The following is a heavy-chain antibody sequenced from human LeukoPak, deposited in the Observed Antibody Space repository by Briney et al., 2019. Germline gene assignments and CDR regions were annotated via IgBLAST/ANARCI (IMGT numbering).Heavy chain of an antibody. Sequence: ASVKVSCKASRYTFTTSIINWGCQATGQGPEWLGWVDPRSGNTGCAQKFQDRVTMTRDTSINTAYMELSSLDFEDTAVYYCARRYSRNTDFDYWGQGTLITVSS. J-gene: IGHJ4*02. CDR3: ARRYSRNTDFDY. V-gene: IGHV1-8*01. CDR2: VDPRSGNT. D-gene: IGHD6-13*01. CDR1: RYTFTTSI.